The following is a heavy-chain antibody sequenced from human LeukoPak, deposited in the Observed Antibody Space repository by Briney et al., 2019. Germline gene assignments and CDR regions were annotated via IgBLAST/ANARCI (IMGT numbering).Heavy chain of an antibody. Sequence: ASVKVSCKASGYTFTSYAMNWVCQAPGQRLEWMGWINAGNGNTKYSQEFQGRVTITRDTSASTAYMELSSLRSEDMAVYYCARSLGAPNDAYYFDYWGQGTLVTVSS. CDR3: ARSLGAPNDAYYFDY. J-gene: IGHJ4*02. D-gene: IGHD2-8*01. V-gene: IGHV1-3*03. CDR2: INAGNGNT. CDR1: GYTFTSYA.